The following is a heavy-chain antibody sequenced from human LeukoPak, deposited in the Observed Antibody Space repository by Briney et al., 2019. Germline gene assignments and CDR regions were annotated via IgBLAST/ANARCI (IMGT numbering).Heavy chain of an antibody. V-gene: IGHV4-39*01. CDR3: ARALGYCSGGSCTRGYNWFDP. Sequence: SETLSLTCTVSGGSISSSDYYWGWIRQPPGKGLEWIGSIYYGESTYYNPSLKSPVTISVDTSMNQFSLKLSFVTTADTAVYYCARALGYCSGGSCTRGYNWFDPWGQGTLVTVPS. J-gene: IGHJ5*02. D-gene: IGHD2-15*01. CDR1: GGSISSSDYY. CDR2: IYYGEST.